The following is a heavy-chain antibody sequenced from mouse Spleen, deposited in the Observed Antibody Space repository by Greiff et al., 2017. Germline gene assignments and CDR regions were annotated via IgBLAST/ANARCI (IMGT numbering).Heavy chain of an antibody. CDR3: ARNPTMITTVLGY. J-gene: IGHJ2*01. Sequence: VQLQQPGAELVRPGTSVKLSCKASGYTFTSYWMHWVKQRPGQGLEWIGVIDPSDSYTNYNQKFKGKATLTVDTSSSTAYMQLSSLTSEDSAVYYCARNPTMITTVLGYWGQGTTLTVSS. D-gene: IGHD2-4*01. CDR1: GYTFTSYW. V-gene: IGHV1-59*01. CDR2: IDPSDSYT.